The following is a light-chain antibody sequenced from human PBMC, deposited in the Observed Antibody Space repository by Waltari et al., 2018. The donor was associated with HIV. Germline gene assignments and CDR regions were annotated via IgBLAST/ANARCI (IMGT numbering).Light chain of an antibody. V-gene: IGKV3D-11*01. Sequence: EIVLTQSPATLSLSPGERATLSCRASQGVSSYLAWYQQKPGQAPRLLIYDASNRATGIPARFSGSGPGTDFTLTISSLEPEDFAVYYCQQRSNWHPGLTFGRGTKVEIK. CDR3: QQRSNWHPGLT. J-gene: IGKJ4*01. CDR1: QGVSSY. CDR2: DAS.